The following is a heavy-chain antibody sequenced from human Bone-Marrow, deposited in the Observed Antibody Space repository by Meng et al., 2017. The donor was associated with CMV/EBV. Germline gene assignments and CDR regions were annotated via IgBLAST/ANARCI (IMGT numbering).Heavy chain of an antibody. Sequence: SETLSLTCTVSGGSISSYYWNWIRQPPGKGLEWIGYIYYSGSTNYNPSLKSRVTISVDTSKNQFSLKLSSVTAADTALYNCARGLPNGYAFDIWGQGTRVTGSS. CDR2: IYYSGST. D-gene: IGHD2-21*02. J-gene: IGHJ3*02. V-gene: IGHV4-59*01. CDR1: GGSISSYY. CDR3: ARGLPNGYAFDI.